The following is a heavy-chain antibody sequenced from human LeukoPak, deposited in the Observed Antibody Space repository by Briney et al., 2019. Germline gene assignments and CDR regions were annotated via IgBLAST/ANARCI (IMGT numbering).Heavy chain of an antibody. CDR1: GFTFDDYG. D-gene: IGHD1/OR15-1a*01. V-gene: IGHV3-20*04. CDR3: GRDGSRHQVSTSY. J-gene: IGHJ4*02. Sequence: GGSLRLSCAGSGFTFDDYGMSWVRQGPGKGLEWVSGIHRNGDSTGYADSVKGRFTISRDNARNSLYLQINSLRVEDTAVYYCGRDGSRHQVSTSYWGQGTLVTVSP. CDR2: IHRNGDST.